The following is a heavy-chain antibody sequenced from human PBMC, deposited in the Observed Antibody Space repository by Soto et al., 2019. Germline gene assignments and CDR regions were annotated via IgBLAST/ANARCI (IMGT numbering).Heavy chain of an antibody. Sequence: GGSLRLSCAASGFTFSDNYMSWIRQAPGKGLEWVSYISSSGSIINYEDSVKGRFTISRDNAKNSLYLQMNSLRAEDTAVYYCARVGYSNSWYGFDPWGQGTLVTVSS. J-gene: IGHJ5*02. D-gene: IGHD5-18*01. CDR2: ISSSGSII. CDR1: GFTFSDNY. V-gene: IGHV3-11*01. CDR3: ARVGYSNSWYGFDP.